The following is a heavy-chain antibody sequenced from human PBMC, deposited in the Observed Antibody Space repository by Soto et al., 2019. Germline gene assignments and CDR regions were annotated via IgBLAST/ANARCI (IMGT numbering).Heavy chain of an antibody. Sequence: GASVKVSCKASGGTFSSYAISWVRQAPGQGLEWMGGIIPIFGTANYAQKFQGRVTITADESTSTAYMELSSLRSEDTAVYYCARDPTYCGGDCYFVYGMDVWGQGTTVTVSS. CDR1: GGTFSSYA. CDR3: ARDPTYCGGDCYFVYGMDV. CDR2: IIPIFGTA. V-gene: IGHV1-69*13. J-gene: IGHJ6*02. D-gene: IGHD2-21*02.